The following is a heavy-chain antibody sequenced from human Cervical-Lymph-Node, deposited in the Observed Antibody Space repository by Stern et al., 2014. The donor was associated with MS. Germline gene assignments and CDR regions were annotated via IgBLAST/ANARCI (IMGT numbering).Heavy chain of an antibody. V-gene: IGHV1-18*01. Sequence: MQLVESGAEVKKPGASVKVSCKASGYTFTNYGIGWGRQAPGRGLEWIGWIRAYNGDTSHAQKFQDRVTVTTDTSTNTGYMELRSLRSDDTAVYYCARVGLGLQYPEEYGMDVWGPGTTVTVFS. CDR2: IRAYNGDT. D-gene: IGHD4-11*01. J-gene: IGHJ6*02. CDR3: ARVGLGLQYPEEYGMDV. CDR1: GYTFTNYG.